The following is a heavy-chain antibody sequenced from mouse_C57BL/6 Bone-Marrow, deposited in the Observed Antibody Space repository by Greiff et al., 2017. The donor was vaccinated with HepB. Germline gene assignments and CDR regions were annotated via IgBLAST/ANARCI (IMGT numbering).Heavy chain of an antibody. J-gene: IGHJ3*01. CDR3: ARVGTY. CDR2: IHPNSGSN. V-gene: IGHV1-64*01. D-gene: IGHD4-1*01. CDR1: GYTFTSYW. Sequence: QVQLQQPGAELVKPGASVKLSCKASGYTFTSYWLHWVKQRPGQGLEWIGMIHPNSGSNNYNEKFKTKATLTIDKSSSTAYMQLSSLTSEDSAVYYCARVGTYWGQGTLVTVSA.